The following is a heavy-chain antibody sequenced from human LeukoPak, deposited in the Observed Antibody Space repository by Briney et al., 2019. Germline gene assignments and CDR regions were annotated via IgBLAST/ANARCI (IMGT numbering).Heavy chain of an antibody. J-gene: IGHJ4*02. CDR1: GYTFTNYG. CDR3: ARGRGSTSRY. V-gene: IGHV1-18*01. D-gene: IGHD5-12*01. CDR2: ISTHNGDT. Sequence: GASVKVSRTASGYTFTNYGITWVRQAPGQGLEWMGWISTHNGDTNYAQNLQGRVTMTTDTSTSTAYMELRSLRSDDTAVYYCARGRGSTSRYWGEGTLVTVSS.